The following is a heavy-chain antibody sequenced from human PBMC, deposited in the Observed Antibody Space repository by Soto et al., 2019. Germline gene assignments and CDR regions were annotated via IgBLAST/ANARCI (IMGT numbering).Heavy chain of an antibody. CDR1: GGSFSGYY. V-gene: IGHV4-34*01. J-gene: IGHJ4*02. CDR3: ANYGDYDSPSRYIDY. Sequence: SETLSLTCAVYGGSFSGYYWSWIRQPPGKGLEWIGEINHSGSTNYNPSLKSRVTISVDTSKNQFSLKLSSVTAADTAVYYCANYGDYDSPSRYIDYWGQGTLVTVSS. D-gene: IGHD4-17*01. CDR2: INHSGST.